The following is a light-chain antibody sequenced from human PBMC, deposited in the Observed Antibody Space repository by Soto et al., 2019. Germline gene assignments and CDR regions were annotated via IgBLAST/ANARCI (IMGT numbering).Light chain of an antibody. CDR1: SVHSSYI. Sequence: QAVVTQSSSASASLGSSVKLTCTLSSVHSSYIIAWHQQQPGKAPRYLMKLEGSGSYNKGSGVPDRFSGSSSGADRYLTISNLQSEDEADYYCETWDSNTWVFGGGTKLTVL. CDR3: ETWDSNTWV. J-gene: IGLJ3*02. V-gene: IGLV4-60*03. CDR2: LEGSGSY.